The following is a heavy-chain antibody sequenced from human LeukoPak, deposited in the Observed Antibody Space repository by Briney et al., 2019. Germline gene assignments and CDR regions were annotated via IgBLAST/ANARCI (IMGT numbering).Heavy chain of an antibody. V-gene: IGHV3-9*01. D-gene: IGHD1-26*01. CDR3: AKAVIIRGSYYFDY. J-gene: IGHJ4*02. CDR1: GFTFDDYA. CDR2: ISWNSGSI. Sequence: PGRSLRLSCAASGFTFDDYAMHWVRQAPGKGLEWVSGISWNSGSIGYADSVKGRITISRDNAKNSLYLQMNSLRAEDTALYYCAKAVIIRGSYYFDYWGQGTLVTVSS.